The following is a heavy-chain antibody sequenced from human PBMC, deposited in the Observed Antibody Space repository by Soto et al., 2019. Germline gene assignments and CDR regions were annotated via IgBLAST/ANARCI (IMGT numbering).Heavy chain of an antibody. D-gene: IGHD5-18*01. J-gene: IGHJ4*02. CDR3: ARGGEYSTSFDY. CDR2: INHSGNT. V-gene: IGHV4-34*01. CDR1: GGSFIGYY. Sequence: SQTLRLTCAVDGGSFIGYYWSWIRQSPGKGLEWIGEINHSGNTNYSPSLKSRVTISVDTSKNQFSLNLSSVTAADTAVYYCARGGEYSTSFDYWGQGPLVTVSS.